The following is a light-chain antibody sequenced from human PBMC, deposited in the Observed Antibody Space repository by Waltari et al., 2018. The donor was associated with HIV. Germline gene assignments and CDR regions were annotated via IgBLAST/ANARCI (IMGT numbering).Light chain of an antibody. Sequence: EIVMIQSPDSLAASLGVRATSNCKSSQNLLYRANEKNYLAWYQQKPGQPPKLLIYWASTRDSGVPARFSGSGSGTDFTLTISSLQAEDVGVYFCQQSYTSPRTFGQGTKVEIK. CDR1: QNLLYRANEKNY. V-gene: IGKV4-1*01. CDR2: WAS. CDR3: QQSYTSPRT. J-gene: IGKJ1*01.